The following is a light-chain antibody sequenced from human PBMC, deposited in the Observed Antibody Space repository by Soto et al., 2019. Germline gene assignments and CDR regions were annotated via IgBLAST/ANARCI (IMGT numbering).Light chain of an antibody. Sequence: IHLTQSPSSLSASVGDRVTITCRASQDISIYLGWYQQKPGKAPKLLIYAASTLQSGVPSRFSGSGSGTDFTLTISSLQPEDFASYYCQQYNSYSTFGQGTKVDIK. CDR3: QQYNSYST. CDR2: AAS. V-gene: IGKV1-9*01. J-gene: IGKJ1*01. CDR1: QDISIY.